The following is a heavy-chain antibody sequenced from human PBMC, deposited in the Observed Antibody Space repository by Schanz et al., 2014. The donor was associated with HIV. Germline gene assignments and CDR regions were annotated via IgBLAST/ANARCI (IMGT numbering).Heavy chain of an antibody. V-gene: IGHV3-33*01. J-gene: IGHJ1*01. CDR1: GFRFSSYG. Sequence: QVQVVESGGGVVQPGTSLRLSCVTSGFRFSSYGMHWVRQAPGKGLEWVAILWFDGSIDYYVDSVKGRFTISRDNSKNTLFLQMNSLSPEDTGIYYCARDNRGDYYLDSWGQGTLVTVSS. D-gene: IGHD4-17*01. CDR2: LWFDGSID. CDR3: ARDNRGDYYLDS.